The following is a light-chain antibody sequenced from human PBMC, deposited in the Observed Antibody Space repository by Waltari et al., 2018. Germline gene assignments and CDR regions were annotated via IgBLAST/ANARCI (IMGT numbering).Light chain of an antibody. CDR1: QSVLYSSNNKNS. V-gene: IGKV4-1*01. J-gene: IGKJ4*01. Sequence: DIVMTQSPDSLAVSLGERATINCKSSQSVLYSSNNKNSLAWHQQKPGQPPKFLIHWASTRDSGVPDRCSGSGSGTDFTLTISILQAEDVAVYYCQQFYSTPLTFGGGTKVEIK. CDR3: QQFYSTPLT. CDR2: WAS.